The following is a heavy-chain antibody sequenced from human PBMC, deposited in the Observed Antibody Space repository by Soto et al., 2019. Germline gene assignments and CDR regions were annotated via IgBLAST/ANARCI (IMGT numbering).Heavy chain of an antibody. CDR1: GGTFSSYT. Sequence: QVQLVQSGAEVKKPGSSVKVSCKASGGTFSSYTISWVRQAPGQGLEWMGRIIPILGIANYAQKFQGRVTITADKSTSTAYMELSSLRSEDTAVYYCARSHYGDHEPPSPDYWGQGTLVTVSS. V-gene: IGHV1-69*02. CDR3: ARSHYGDHEPPSPDY. D-gene: IGHD4-17*01. CDR2: IIPILGIA. J-gene: IGHJ4*02.